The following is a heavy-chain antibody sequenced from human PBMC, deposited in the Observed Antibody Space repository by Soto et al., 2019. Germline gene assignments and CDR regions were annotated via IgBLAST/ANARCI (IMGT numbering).Heavy chain of an antibody. J-gene: IGHJ6*02. CDR3: ARDHYDFWSGYYVYYYYGMDV. CDR2: ISAYNGNT. Sequence: ASVKVSCKASGYTFTSYGISWVRQAPGQGLEWMGWISAYNGNTNYAQKLQGRVTMTTDTSTSTAYMELRSLRSDDTAVYYCARDHYDFWSGYYVYYYYGMDVWGQGTTVTVSS. D-gene: IGHD3-3*01. CDR1: GYTFTSYG. V-gene: IGHV1-18*01.